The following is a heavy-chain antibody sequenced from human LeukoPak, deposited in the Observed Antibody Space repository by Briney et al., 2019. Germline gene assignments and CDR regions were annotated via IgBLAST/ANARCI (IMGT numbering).Heavy chain of an antibody. CDR1: GGSISSGGYY. Sequence: SETLSLTCTVSGGSISSGGYYWSWIRQHPGKGLEWIGYIYYSGSTYYNPSLKGRVTISVDTSKNQFSLKLSSVTAADTAVYYCARGGVAGYFDYWGQGTLVTVSS. V-gene: IGHV4-31*03. CDR2: IYYSGST. D-gene: IGHD6-19*01. CDR3: ARGGVAGYFDY. J-gene: IGHJ4*02.